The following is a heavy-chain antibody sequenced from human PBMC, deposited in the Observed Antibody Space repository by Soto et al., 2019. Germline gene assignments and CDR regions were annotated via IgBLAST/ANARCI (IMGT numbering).Heavy chain of an antibody. D-gene: IGHD3-10*01. CDR1: VYTFTSYD. CDR2: MNPNSGNT. J-gene: IGHJ3*02. Sequence: ASVKVSCKASVYTFTSYDINWVRQATGQGLEWMGWMNPNSGNTGYAQKFQGRVTMTRNTSISTAYMELSSLRSEDTAVYYCARVVLWLGVFDIGGKGTRVPVSS. V-gene: IGHV1-8*01. CDR3: ARVVLWLGVFDI.